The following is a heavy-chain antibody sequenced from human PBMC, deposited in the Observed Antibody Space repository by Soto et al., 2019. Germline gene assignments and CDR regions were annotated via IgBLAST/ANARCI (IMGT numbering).Heavy chain of an antibody. J-gene: IGHJ6*02. V-gene: IGHV3-30*18. CDR3: ANLYYDFWSGYPEIDGMDV. CDR2: ISYDGSNK. Sequence: GGSLRLSCAASGFTFSSYGMHWVRQAPGKGLEWVAVISYDGSNKYYADSVKGRFTISRDNSKNTLYLQMNSLRAEDTAVYYCANLYYDFWSGYPEIDGMDVWGQGTTVTVSS. CDR1: GFTFSSYG. D-gene: IGHD3-3*01.